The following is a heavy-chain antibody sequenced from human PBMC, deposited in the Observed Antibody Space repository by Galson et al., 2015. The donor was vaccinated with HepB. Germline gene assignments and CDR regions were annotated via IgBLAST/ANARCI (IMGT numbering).Heavy chain of an antibody. V-gene: IGHV4-59*01. D-gene: IGHD4-17*01. CDR1: GGSISSYY. J-gene: IGHJ4*02. CDR3: ARTEDYGDYFGY. CDR2: IYYSGST. Sequence: ETLSLTCTVSGGSISSYYWSWIRQPPGKGLEWIGYIYYSGSTNYNPSLKSRVTISVDTSKNQFSLKLSSVTAADTAVYYCARTEDYGDYFGYWGQGTLVTVSS.